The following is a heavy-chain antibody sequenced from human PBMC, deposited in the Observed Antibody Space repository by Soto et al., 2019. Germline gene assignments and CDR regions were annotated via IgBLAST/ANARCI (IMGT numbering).Heavy chain of an antibody. CDR1: GFTFSTYE. V-gene: IGHV3-48*03. J-gene: IGHJ4*02. CDR2: ITARGSIT. CDR3: ARGRCSSSNCQLDY. D-gene: IGHD4-4*01. Sequence: GGSLRLSXVVSGFTFSTYEMNWVRQAPGKGLERVSYITARGSITYYAASVKGRFTTSRDNAKDSVYLEIDSLRPEDTAMYYCARGRCSSSNCQLDYWGQGALVTVSS.